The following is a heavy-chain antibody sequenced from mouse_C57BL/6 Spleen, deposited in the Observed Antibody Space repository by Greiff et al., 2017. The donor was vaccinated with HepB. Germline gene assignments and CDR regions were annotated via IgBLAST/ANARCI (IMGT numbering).Heavy chain of an antibody. CDR2: INPSNGGT. CDR3: ARSADYDGRASWFAY. Sequence: QVQLQQPGTELVKPGASVKLSCKASGYTFTSYWMHWVKQRPGQGLEWIGNINPSNGGTNYNEKFKGKATLTVDKSSSTAYMQLSSLTSEDSAVYYCARSADYDGRASWFAYWGQGTLVTVSA. D-gene: IGHD2-4*01. CDR1: GYTFTSYW. V-gene: IGHV1-53*01. J-gene: IGHJ3*01.